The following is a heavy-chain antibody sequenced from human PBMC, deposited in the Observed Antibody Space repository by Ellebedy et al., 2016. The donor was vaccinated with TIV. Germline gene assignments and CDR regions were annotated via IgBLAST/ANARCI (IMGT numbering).Heavy chain of an antibody. CDR1: GFTFSSYS. Sequence: GGSLRLXXATFGFTFSSYSMNWVRQAPGKGLEWVSYISSTSSTIYYADSVKGRFTISRDNAKNSLYLQMNSLRAEDTAVYYCARDRRGYSSSFPSSTDYWGQGTLVTVSS. CDR3: ARDRRGYSSSFPSSTDY. CDR2: ISSTSSTI. D-gene: IGHD6-13*01. V-gene: IGHV3-48*01. J-gene: IGHJ4*02.